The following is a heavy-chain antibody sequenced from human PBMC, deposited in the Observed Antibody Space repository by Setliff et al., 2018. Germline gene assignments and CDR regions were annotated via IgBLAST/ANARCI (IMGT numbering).Heavy chain of an antibody. J-gene: IGHJ4*02. CDR3: ARILAWSQCDY. CDR1: GFTFSRSW. CDR2: LKEDGSVE. V-gene: IGHV3-7*03. D-gene: IGHD3-3*01. Sequence: GESLRLSCAASGFTFSRSWMNWVRQAPGRGLEWVASLKEDGSVEYYGDAVKGRFTISRDNAKNSLYLEMNSLRAEDTAVYYCARILAWSQCDYWGRGTLVTVSS.